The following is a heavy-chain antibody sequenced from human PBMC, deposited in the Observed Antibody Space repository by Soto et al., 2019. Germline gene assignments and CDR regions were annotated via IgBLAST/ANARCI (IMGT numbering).Heavy chain of an antibody. Sequence: QVQLVESGGDVVQPGRSLRLSCAASGFTFSGYGMHWVRQAPGKGLEWVALISNDARNEYYADSVKGRFTISRDNSRNTMLLQMNSLRPEDTAVYYCARKRDYGDYDYWGQGTLVTVSS. V-gene: IGHV3-30*04. J-gene: IGHJ4*02. CDR2: ISNDARNE. CDR1: GFTFSGYG. CDR3: ARKRDYGDYDY. D-gene: IGHD4-17*01.